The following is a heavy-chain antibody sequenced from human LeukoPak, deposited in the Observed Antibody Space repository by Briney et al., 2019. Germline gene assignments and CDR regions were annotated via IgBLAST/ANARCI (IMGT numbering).Heavy chain of an antibody. D-gene: IGHD3-10*01. V-gene: IGHV3-23*01. CDR3: AKNRPAVRGDDRP. CDR2: ISGSGSNT. J-gene: IGHJ4*02. CDR1: GNYA. Sequence: PGGSWRPSCAASGNYAMNWVRQAPGKGLEWVSAISGSGSNTYYADSVKGRFTISRDNSKNTVYLQMNSLRAEDTAVYYCAKNRPAVRGDDRPWGQGSLVTVSS.